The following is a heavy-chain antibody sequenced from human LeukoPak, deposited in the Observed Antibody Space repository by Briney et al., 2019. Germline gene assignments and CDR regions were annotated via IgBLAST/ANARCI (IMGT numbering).Heavy chain of an antibody. J-gene: IGHJ4*02. CDR2: INHSGST. Sequence: PSETLSLTCAVYGGSFSGYYWSWIRQPPGKGLEWIGEINHSGSTNYNPSLKSRVTISVDTSKNQFSLKLSSVTAADTAVYYCARGMQMATLTPFDYWGQGTLVTVSS. V-gene: IGHV4-34*01. D-gene: IGHD5-24*01. CDR3: ARGMQMATLTPFDY. CDR1: GGSFSGYY.